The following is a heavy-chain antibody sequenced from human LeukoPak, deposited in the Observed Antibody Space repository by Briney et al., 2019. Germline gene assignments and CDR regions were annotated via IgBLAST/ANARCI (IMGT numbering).Heavy chain of an antibody. V-gene: IGHV3-64D*06. CDR2: ISSNGHST. Sequence: GGSLRLSCSASGFTFSNYAMHWVRQAPGKGLEHVSAISSNGHSTYYVDSVKGRFTISRDSSENTLYLQMSSLRVEDTAVYYCVKDTYSSSWYWFDPWGQGTLVTVSS. CDR3: VKDTYSSSWYWFDP. D-gene: IGHD6-13*01. J-gene: IGHJ5*02. CDR1: GFTFSNYA.